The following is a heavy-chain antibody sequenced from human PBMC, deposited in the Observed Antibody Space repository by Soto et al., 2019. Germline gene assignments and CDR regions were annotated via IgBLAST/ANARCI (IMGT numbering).Heavy chain of an antibody. CDR2: ILYSGST. D-gene: IGHD2-15*01. CDR1: GGTLTNYY. V-gene: IGHV4-59*01. Sequence: QSLGSTGAGCGGTLTNYYRSGIRHPPGKRLEWIGYILYSGSTNYNPSLKSRVSISVDMSKNQFSLRLSSVTPGDTAVYHCARGGCSGGSCYGVWGQGTTVTVYS. CDR3: ARGGCSGGSCYGV. J-gene: IGHJ6*02.